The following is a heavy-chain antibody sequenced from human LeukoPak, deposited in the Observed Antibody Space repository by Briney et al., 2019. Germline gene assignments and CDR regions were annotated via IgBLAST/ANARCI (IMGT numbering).Heavy chain of an antibody. CDR1: GYSFTSYG. J-gene: IGHJ3*02. CDR3: ARDVYYDILTGYSVDAFDI. V-gene: IGHV1-18*01. CDR2: ISAYNGNT. D-gene: IGHD3-9*01. Sequence: ASVKVSCKASGYSFTSYGIIWVRQAPGQGLEWMGWISAYNGNTNYAQKLQGRVTMTTDTSTSTAYMELRSLRSDDTAVYYCARDVYYDILTGYSVDAFDIWGQGTMVTVSS.